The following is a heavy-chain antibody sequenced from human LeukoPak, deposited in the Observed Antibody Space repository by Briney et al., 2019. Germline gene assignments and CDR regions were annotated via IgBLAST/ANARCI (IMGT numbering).Heavy chain of an antibody. CDR2: INPNSGGT. V-gene: IGHV1-2*02. Sequence: GASVKVSCKASGYTFTGYYMHWVRQAPGQGLEWMGWINPNSGGTNYAQKFQGRVTMTRDTSISTACMELSRLRSDDTAVYYCSLGGPSASDYYYNYGMDVWGQGTTVTVSS. CDR1: GYTFTGYY. CDR3: SLGGPSASDYYYNYGMDV. J-gene: IGHJ6*02. D-gene: IGHD6-25*01.